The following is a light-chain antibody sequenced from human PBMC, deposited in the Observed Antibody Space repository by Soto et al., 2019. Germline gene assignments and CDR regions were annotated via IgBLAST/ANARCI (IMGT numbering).Light chain of an antibody. Sequence: QSVLTQPASVSGSPGQSITISCTGTSNDVGGYNFVSWYQQLPGKAPKLIIYEVTNRPSGISNRFSGSKSGNTASLTISGLQAEDEADYYCSSYTSVRGVFGGGPKLTVL. CDR1: SNDVGGYNF. V-gene: IGLV2-14*01. J-gene: IGLJ3*02. CDR2: EVT. CDR3: SSYTSVRGV.